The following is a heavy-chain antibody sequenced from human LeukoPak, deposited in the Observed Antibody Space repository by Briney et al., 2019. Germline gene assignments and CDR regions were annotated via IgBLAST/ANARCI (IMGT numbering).Heavy chain of an antibody. Sequence: GGSLRLSCAASGFTFSGYSMNWVRQAPGKGLEWVSSISSSSSYIYYADSVKGRFTISRDNAKNSLYLQMNSLRAEDTAVYYCGALASSRYPRDYWGQGTLVTVSS. CDR1: GFTFSGYS. J-gene: IGHJ4*02. D-gene: IGHD6-13*01. CDR2: ISSSSSYI. CDR3: GALASSRYPRDY. V-gene: IGHV3-21*01.